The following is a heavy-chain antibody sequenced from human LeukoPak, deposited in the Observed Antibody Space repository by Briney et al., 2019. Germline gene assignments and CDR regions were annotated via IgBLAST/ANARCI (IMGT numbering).Heavy chain of an antibody. CDR2: ISGSGGST. CDR1: GFIFSSYA. Sequence: GGSLRLSCAASGFIFSSYAMSWVRQAPGKGLEWVSTISGSGGSTYYADSVKGRFTVSRDNAKNTLYLQMNSLRVEDTAVYYCARAYLAVSSGYTNWFDPWGQGTLVTVSS. J-gene: IGHJ5*02. V-gene: IGHV3-23*01. CDR3: ARAYLAVSSGYTNWFDP. D-gene: IGHD3-22*01.